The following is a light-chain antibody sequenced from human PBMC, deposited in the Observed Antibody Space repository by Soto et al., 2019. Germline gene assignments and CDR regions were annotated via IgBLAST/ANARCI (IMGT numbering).Light chain of an antibody. V-gene: IGLV2-11*01. J-gene: IGLJ1*01. CDR3: CSYTNSAYV. Sequence: QSALTQPRSVSGSPGQSVTISCTGTSSDVGAYNYVSWYQQHPAKAPNLMIYDVSKRPSGVPDRFSGSKPGNTASLTISGLQAEDEGDYYCCSYTNSAYVFGIGTKVTVL. CDR1: SSDVGAYNY. CDR2: DVS.